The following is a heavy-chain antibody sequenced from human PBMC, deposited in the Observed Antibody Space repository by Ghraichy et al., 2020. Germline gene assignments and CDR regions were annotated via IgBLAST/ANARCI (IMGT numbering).Heavy chain of an antibody. V-gene: IGHV3-23*01. CDR1: GFTFSSYA. Sequence: ETLSLTCAASGFTFSSYAMSWVRQAPGKGLEWVSAISGSGGSTYYADSVKGRFTISRDNSKNTLYLQMNSLRAEDTAVYYCAKESPGRGSYYYYYGMDVWGQGTTVTVSS. CDR3: AKESPGRGSYYYYYGMDV. J-gene: IGHJ6*02. D-gene: IGHD1-26*01. CDR2: ISGSGGST.